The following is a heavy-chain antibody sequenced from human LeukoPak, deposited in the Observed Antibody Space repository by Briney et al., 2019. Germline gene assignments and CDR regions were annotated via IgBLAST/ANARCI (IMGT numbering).Heavy chain of an antibody. CDR3: ARAGGYCGRISCPYFFDY. V-gene: IGHV1-24*01. CDR2: FNPEDGET. J-gene: IGHJ4*02. Sequence: GASVKVSCKVSGYTHTELSMHWVRQAPGKGLEWTGGFNPEDGETIYAQKFQGRVTMTEDTSTDTAYMEPSGLRHEERAVYYCARAGGYCGRISCPYFFDYWGQGSLVAVPS. D-gene: IGHD2-15*01. CDR1: GYTHTELS.